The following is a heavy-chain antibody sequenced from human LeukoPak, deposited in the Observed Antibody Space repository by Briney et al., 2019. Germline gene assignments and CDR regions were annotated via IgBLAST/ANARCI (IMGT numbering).Heavy chain of an antibody. CDR3: TTDSWTAGDCSSTSCYTDF. J-gene: IGHJ4*02. CDR1: GFTFSNAW. V-gene: IGHV3-15*01. CDR2: IKSKTDGGTT. D-gene: IGHD2-2*02. Sequence: GGSLRLSCAASGFTFSNAWMSWVRQAPGKGLEWVGRIKSKTDGGTTDYAAPVKGRFTISRDDSKNTLYLQMNSLKIEDTAVYYCTTDSWTAGDCSSTSCYTDFWGQGTLVTVSS.